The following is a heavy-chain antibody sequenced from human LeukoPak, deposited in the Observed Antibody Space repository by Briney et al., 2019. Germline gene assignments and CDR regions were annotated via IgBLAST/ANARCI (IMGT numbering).Heavy chain of an antibody. CDR2: IKSKNDGETT. D-gene: IGHD3-22*01. CDR3: TRDLDSSGYYSPFDY. Sequence: GGSLRLSCAASGFTYSDAWMSWVRQAPGKGLEWVGRIKSKNDGETTDYAAPVKGRFTISRDGSENTVYLQMNSLKTEDTAVYYCTRDLDSSGYYSPFDYWGQGTLVTVSS. CDR1: GFTYSDAW. J-gene: IGHJ4*02. V-gene: IGHV3-15*01.